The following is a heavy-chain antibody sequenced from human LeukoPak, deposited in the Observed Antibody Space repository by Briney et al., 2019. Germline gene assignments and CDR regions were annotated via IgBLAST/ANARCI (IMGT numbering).Heavy chain of an antibody. J-gene: IGHJ3*02. D-gene: IGHD3-10*01. V-gene: IGHV4-59*08. CDR2: IYHSGST. CDR1: GGSISSYY. CDR3: ARAGYYGSGSYSGAFDI. Sequence: SETLSLTCTVSGGSISSYYWSWIRQPPGKGLEWIGSIYHSGSTYYNPSLKSRVTISVDTSKNQFSLKLSSVTAADTAVYYCARAGYYGSGSYSGAFDIWGQGTMVTVSS.